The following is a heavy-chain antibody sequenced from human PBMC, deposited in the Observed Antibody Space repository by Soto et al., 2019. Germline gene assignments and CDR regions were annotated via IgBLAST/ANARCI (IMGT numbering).Heavy chain of an antibody. V-gene: IGHV4-34*01. CDR2: NTHSGRS. D-gene: IGHD3-3*01. Sequence: SETLSLTCDVYGGSFSGHYWSWIRQSPGKGLEWIGENTHSGRSSYNPSLKSRVTISVDTSKNQFSLKLSSVTSADTAVYYCAGDFWSGTCFDYWGQGTLVTVSS. CDR1: GGSFSGHY. CDR3: AGDFWSGTCFDY. J-gene: IGHJ4*02.